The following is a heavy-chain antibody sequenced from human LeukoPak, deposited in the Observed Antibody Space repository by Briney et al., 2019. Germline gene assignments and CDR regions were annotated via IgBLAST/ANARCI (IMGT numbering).Heavy chain of an antibody. Sequence: SLRLSCAASGLTFDDYAMHWVRQAPGKGLEWVSGISWNSGSIGYADSVKGRFTISRDNAKNSLYLQMNSLRAEDTALYYCAKDSLWFGDGWGQGTLVTVSS. CDR2: ISWNSGSI. J-gene: IGHJ4*02. D-gene: IGHD3-10*01. V-gene: IGHV3-9*01. CDR3: AKDSLWFGDG. CDR1: GLTFDDYA.